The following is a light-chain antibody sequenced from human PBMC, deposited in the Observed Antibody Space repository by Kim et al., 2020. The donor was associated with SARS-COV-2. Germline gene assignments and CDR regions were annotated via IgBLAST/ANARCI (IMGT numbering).Light chain of an antibody. CDR2: DVS. CDR1: SSDVGGYNY. V-gene: IGLV2-14*03. CDR3: SSYTSSSTWL. Sequence: QSALTQPASVSGSPGQSITISCTGTSSDVGGYNYVPWYQQHPGKAPKLMIYDVSNRPSGVSNRFSGSKSGNTASLTISGLQAEDEADYYCSSYTSSSTWLFGGGTQLTVL. J-gene: IGLJ3*02.